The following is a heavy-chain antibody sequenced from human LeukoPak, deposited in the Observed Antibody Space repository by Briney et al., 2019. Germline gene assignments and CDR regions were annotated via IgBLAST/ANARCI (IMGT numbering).Heavy chain of an antibody. D-gene: IGHD4-23*01. J-gene: IGHJ4*02. CDR2: ISGSGGST. CDR1: GFTFSSYA. Sequence: GGSLRLSCAASGFTFSSYAMSWVRQAPGKGLEWVSAISGSGGSTYYADSVKGRFTISRDNSKNTLDLQMNSLRAEDTAVYYCAKAVDYGGNSDNYWGQGTLVTVSS. CDR3: AKAVDYGGNSDNY. V-gene: IGHV3-23*01.